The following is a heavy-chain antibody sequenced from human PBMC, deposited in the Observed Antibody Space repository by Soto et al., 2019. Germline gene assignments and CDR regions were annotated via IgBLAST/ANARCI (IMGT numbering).Heavy chain of an antibody. CDR1: GYTFTSYG. V-gene: IGHV1-18*01. D-gene: IGHD2-15*01. J-gene: IGHJ4*02. CDR2: ISAYNGNT. CDR3: ATPGRGYCSGGSCPNDY. Sequence: GASVNVSCKASGYTFTSYGISWVRQAPGQGLEWMGWISAYNGNTNYAQKLQGRVTMTTDASTSTAYMELRSLRSDDTAVYYCATPGRGYCSGGSCPNDYWGQGTLVTVSS.